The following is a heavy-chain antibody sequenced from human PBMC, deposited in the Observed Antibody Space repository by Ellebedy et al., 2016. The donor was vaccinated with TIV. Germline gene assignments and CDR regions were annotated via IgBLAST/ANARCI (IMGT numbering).Heavy chain of an antibody. D-gene: IGHD2-8*01. V-gene: IGHV3-23*01. CDR2: ISGSGGST. J-gene: IGHJ5*02. Sequence: GESLKISCAASGFTFSSYAISWVRQAQGKGLEWVSAISGSGGSTYYADSVKGRFTISRDNSTNTLYLQMNSLRAEDTDVYYCAKLESMGNWFDPWGQGTLVTVSS. CDR3: AKLESMGNWFDP. CDR1: GFTFSSYA.